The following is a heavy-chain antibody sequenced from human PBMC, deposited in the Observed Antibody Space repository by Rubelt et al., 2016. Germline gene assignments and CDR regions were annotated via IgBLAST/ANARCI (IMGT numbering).Heavy chain of an antibody. CDR1: GGSFSVNY. J-gene: IGHJ6*02. Sequence: QVQLQQWGVGLLKPSETLSLSCAVYGGSFSVNYWTWIRQPPGMGLEWIGEINHSGSTNYDPSLKSRVTISVDTSKNQFSLKLSSVTAADTAVYYCVRGLRAAYYDYYYGMDVWGQGTTVIVSS. CDR3: VRGLRAAYYDYYYGMDV. CDR2: INHSGST. V-gene: IGHV4-34*01. D-gene: IGHD2-2*01.